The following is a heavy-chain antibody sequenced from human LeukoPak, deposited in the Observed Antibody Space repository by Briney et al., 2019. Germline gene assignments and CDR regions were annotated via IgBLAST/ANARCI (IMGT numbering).Heavy chain of an antibody. V-gene: IGHV4-59*06. CDR1: GDSITNYY. J-gene: IGHJ4*02. D-gene: IGHD5-18*01. CDR3: ARALYSYGVSYYFDY. CDR2: IYYSGST. Sequence: PSETLSLTCTVSGDSITNYYWSWIRQPPGKGLEWIGYIYYSGSTYYNPSLKSRVTISVDTSKNQFSLKLSSVTAADTAVYYCARALYSYGVSYYFDYWGQGTLVTVSS.